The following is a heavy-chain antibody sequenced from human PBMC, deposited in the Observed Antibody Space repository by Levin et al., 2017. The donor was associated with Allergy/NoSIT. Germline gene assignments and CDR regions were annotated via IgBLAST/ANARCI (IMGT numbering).Heavy chain of an antibody. V-gene: IGHV3-23*01. Sequence: GGSLRLSCAASGFTFSSYAMSWVRQAPGKGLEWVSAISGSGGSTYYADSVKGRFTISRDNSKNTLYLQMNSLRAEDTAVYYCATGQQLVRLAVAGFFFDYWGQGTLVTVSS. D-gene: IGHD6-13*01. CDR1: GFTFSSYA. CDR2: ISGSGGST. CDR3: ATGQQLVRLAVAGFFFDY. J-gene: IGHJ4*02.